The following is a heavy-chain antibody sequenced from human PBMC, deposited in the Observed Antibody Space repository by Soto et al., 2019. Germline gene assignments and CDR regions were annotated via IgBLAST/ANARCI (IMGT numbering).Heavy chain of an antibody. V-gene: IGHV3-23*01. CDR3: AKGRAGGGNGGDY. Sequence: EVQLLESGGGLVQPGGSLRLTCAASGFTVRNNGMVWVRQAPGKGLEWVSAITGSGDNTYYADSVKGRFTISRDNSKNTLYVQMNSLRAEDTAVYYCAKGRAGGGNGGDYWGQGTLVTVSS. J-gene: IGHJ4*02. CDR2: ITGSGDNT. D-gene: IGHD1-1*01. CDR1: GFTVRNNG.